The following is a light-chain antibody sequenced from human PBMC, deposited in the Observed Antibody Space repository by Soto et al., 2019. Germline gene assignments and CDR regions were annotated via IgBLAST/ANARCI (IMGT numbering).Light chain of an antibody. Sequence: DIHLTQSPSFLSASVGDRVTITFRASQGISTYLAWYQQKPRKAPKLLIYAASTLQSGVPSRFSGSGSGTDFTLTISSLQPEDFATYYCQQLHSYPLTFGGGTKVDIK. CDR1: QGISTY. CDR3: QQLHSYPLT. CDR2: AAS. V-gene: IGKV1-9*01. J-gene: IGKJ4*01.